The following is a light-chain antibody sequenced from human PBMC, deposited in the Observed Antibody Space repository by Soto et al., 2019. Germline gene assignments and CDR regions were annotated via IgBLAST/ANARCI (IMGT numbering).Light chain of an antibody. CDR2: DAS. CDR3: QQHN. J-gene: IGKJ2*01. CDR1: QSISNW. Sequence: DIQMTQSPSSLSASVGDRVTLTCRASQSISNWLAWYQQKPGKAPRLLIYDASTLESGVPSRFSGSASGTEFTLTISSLQPDDFATCYCQQHNFGHGTKV. V-gene: IGKV1-5*01.